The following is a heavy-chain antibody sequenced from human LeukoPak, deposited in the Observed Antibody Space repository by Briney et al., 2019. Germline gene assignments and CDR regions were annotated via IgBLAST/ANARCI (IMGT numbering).Heavy chain of an antibody. J-gene: IGHJ4*02. CDR1: GFTFSDYY. Sequence: GGSLRLSCAASGFTFSDYYMSWIRQAPGKGLEWVSAISGSGGSTYYADSVKGRFTISRDNSKNTLYLQMNSLRAEDTAVYYCAKDSSGPIDYWGQGTLVTVSS. D-gene: IGHD3-22*01. CDR3: AKDSSGPIDY. CDR2: ISGSGGST. V-gene: IGHV3-23*01.